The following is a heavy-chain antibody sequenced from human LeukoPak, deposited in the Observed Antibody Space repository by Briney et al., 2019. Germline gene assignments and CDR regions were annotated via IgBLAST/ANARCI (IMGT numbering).Heavy chain of an antibody. CDR1: GFTFSSYW. J-gene: IGHJ6*02. D-gene: IGHD2-2*01. CDR3: ASLPAADQSTDYYYYYYGMDV. Sequence: PGGSLRLSCAASGFTFSSYWMHWVRQAPGKGLVWVSRINSDGSSTSYADSVKGRFTISRDNAKNTLYLQMNSLRAEDTAVYYCASLPAADQSTDYYYYYYGMDVWGQGTTVTVSS. V-gene: IGHV3-74*01. CDR2: INSDGSST.